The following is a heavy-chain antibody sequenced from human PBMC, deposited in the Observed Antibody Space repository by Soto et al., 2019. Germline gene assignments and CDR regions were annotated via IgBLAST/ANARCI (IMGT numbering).Heavy chain of an antibody. D-gene: IGHD5-18*01. J-gene: IGHJ5*01. CDR1: GGSISSYY. CDR3: ARDLWLSGWFDP. V-gene: IGHV4-59*01. CDR2: IYYSGST. Sequence: SETLSLTCTVSGGSISSYYCSWIRQPPGKGLEWIGYIYYSGSTNYNPSLKSRVTISVDTSKNQFSLKLSSVTAADTAVYYCARDLWLSGWFDPWGQGTLVPVSS.